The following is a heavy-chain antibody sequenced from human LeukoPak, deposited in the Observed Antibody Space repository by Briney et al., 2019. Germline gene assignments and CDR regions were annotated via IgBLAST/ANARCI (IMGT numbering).Heavy chain of an antibody. J-gene: IGHJ4*02. V-gene: IGHV1-18*01. D-gene: IGHD3-16*01. CDR2: ISGSNT. CDR3: ARTEVWGIDY. CDR1: GYTFTSYG. Sequence: ASVKVSCKASGYTFTSYGFSWVRQAPGQGLEWMGWISGSNTNYAQKLQGRVTVTTDTSTSTAYMELRSLRSDDTAVYYCARTEVWGIDYWGQGTLVTVSS.